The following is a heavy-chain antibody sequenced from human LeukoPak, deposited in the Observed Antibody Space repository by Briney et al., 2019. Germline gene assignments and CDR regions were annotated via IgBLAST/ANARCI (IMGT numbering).Heavy chain of an antibody. D-gene: IGHD6-13*01. CDR1: GFTFSGYS. CDR2: ISSSSSTI. Sequence: PGGSLRLSCAASGFTFSGYSMNWVRQAPGKGLEWVSYISSSSSTIYYADSVKGRFTISRDNAKNSLYLQMNSLRAEDTAVYYCARDSSPGDYYYMDVWGKGTTVTVSS. CDR3: ARDSSPGDYYYMDV. V-gene: IGHV3-48*04. J-gene: IGHJ6*03.